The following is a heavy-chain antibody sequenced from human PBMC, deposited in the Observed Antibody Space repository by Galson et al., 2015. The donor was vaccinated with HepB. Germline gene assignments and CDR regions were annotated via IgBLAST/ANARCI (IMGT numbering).Heavy chain of an antibody. V-gene: IGHV1-46*03. J-gene: IGHJ4*02. CDR2: INPSGGST. Sequence: SVKVSCKASGYTFTSYYMHWVRQAPGQGLEWMGIINPSGGSTSYAQKFQGRVTMTRDTSTSTVYMELSSLRSEDTAVYYCARITAVADRPELDFDYWGQGTLVTVSS. D-gene: IGHD6-19*01. CDR1: GYTFTSYY. CDR3: ARITAVADRPELDFDY.